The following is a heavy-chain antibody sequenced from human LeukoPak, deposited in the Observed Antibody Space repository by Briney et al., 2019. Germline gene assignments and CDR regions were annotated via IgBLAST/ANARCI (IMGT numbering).Heavy chain of an antibody. J-gene: IGHJ4*02. CDR2: IYYSGST. D-gene: IGHD6-25*01. CDR3: ARQSYSSGCYADY. V-gene: IGHV4-39*01. Sequence: WIGTIYYSGSTNYNPSLKSRVTISVDTSNNQFTPKLSSVTAADTAVYYCARQSYSSGCYADYWGQGTLVTVSS.